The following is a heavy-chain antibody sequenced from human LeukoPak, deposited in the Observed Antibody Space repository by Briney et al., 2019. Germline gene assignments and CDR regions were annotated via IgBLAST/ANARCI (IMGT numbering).Heavy chain of an antibody. CDR2: INSDGSST. Sequence: PGGSPRLSCAASGFIFSSYWMHWVRQAPGKGLVWVSRINSDGSSTSYADSVKGRFTISRDNAKNTLYLQMNSLRAEDTAVYYCARRVVVPAAPYYFDYWGQGTLVTVSS. J-gene: IGHJ4*02. CDR1: GFIFSSYW. V-gene: IGHV3-74*01. D-gene: IGHD2-2*01. CDR3: ARRVVVPAAPYYFDY.